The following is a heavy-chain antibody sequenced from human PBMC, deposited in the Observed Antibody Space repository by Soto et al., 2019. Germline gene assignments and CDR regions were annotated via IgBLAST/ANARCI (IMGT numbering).Heavy chain of an antibody. Sequence: QVQLQQWGAGLLKPSETLSLTCAVYGGSFSGYYWSWIRQPPGKGLEWIGEINHSGSTNYNPSLKSQVTISVDTSKNQFSLKLSSVTAADTAVYYCARAYGMDVWGQGTTVTVSS. J-gene: IGHJ6*02. V-gene: IGHV4-34*01. CDR1: GGSFSGYY. CDR2: INHSGST. CDR3: ARAYGMDV.